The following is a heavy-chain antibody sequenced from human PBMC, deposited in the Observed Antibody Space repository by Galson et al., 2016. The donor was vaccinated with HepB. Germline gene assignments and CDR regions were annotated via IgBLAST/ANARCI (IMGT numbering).Heavy chain of an antibody. CDR3: AKLPGAAAATSDPFDI. D-gene: IGHD6-13*01. CDR2: IKEDASEK. J-gene: IGHJ3*02. V-gene: IGHV3-7*01. CDR1: GFTFSRYW. Sequence: SLRLSCAASGFTFSRYWMSWVRQAPGKGLEWVANIKEDASEKYYVDSVKGRFTISRDNSKNTLFLQMNSLRTEDTAVYCCAKLPGAAAATSDPFDIWGQGTMVTVS.